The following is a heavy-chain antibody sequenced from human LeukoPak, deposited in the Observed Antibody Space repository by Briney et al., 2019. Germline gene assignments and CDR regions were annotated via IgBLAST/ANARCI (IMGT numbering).Heavy chain of an antibody. CDR3: ARVRLGFDP. J-gene: IGHJ5*02. CDR1: GGSISSYY. CDR2: IYYSGST. Sequence: PSETLSLTCTVSGGSISSYYWSWIRQPPGKGLEWIGYIYYSGSTNYNPSLKSRVTISVDTSKNQFPLKLSSVTAADTAVYYCARVRLGFDPWGQGTLVTVSS. V-gene: IGHV4-59*12. D-gene: IGHD6-25*01.